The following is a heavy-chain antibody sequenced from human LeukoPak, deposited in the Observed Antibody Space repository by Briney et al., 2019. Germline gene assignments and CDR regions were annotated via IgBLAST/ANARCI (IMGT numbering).Heavy chain of an antibody. CDR3: ARGGSSSWSYFDY. Sequence: GGSLRLSCAASGFPFSSFGIHWVRQAPGKGLEWVAFIRYDGNIKYYADSVKGRFTISRDNSKNTLFLQMNSLRAEDTAVYDCARGGSSSWSYFDYWGQGTLVTVSS. D-gene: IGHD6-13*01. V-gene: IGHV3-30*02. CDR1: GFPFSSFG. J-gene: IGHJ4*02. CDR2: IRYDGNIK.